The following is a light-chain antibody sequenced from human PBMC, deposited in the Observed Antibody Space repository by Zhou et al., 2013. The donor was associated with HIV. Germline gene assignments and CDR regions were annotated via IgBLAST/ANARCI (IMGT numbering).Light chain of an antibody. CDR2: DTS. V-gene: IGKV3-15*01. Sequence: EIVLTQSPSTLSVSPGERVTLSCRASQSVFSNLAWYQQRPGQAPRLLIYDTSTRATGVPARFSGSGSGTDFTLTINSLQSEDFAVYYCQQYNNWPQTFGQGTRVES. J-gene: IGKJ1*01. CDR3: QQYNNWPQT. CDR1: QSVFSN.